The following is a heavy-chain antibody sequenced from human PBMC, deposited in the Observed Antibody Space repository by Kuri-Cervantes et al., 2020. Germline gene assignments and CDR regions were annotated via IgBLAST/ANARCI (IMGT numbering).Heavy chain of an antibody. CDR3: AKVGDILTGYKISYYYYGMDV. V-gene: IGHV3-23*01. J-gene: IGHJ6*02. CDR2: ISGSGGST. Sequence: GSLRLSCAASGFTFSSYAMSWVRQAPGKGLEWVSAISGSGGSTYYADSVRGRFTISRDNSKNTLYLQMNSLRAEDTAVYYCAKVGDILTGYKISYYYYGMDVWGQGTTVTVSS. D-gene: IGHD3-9*01. CDR1: GFTFSSYA.